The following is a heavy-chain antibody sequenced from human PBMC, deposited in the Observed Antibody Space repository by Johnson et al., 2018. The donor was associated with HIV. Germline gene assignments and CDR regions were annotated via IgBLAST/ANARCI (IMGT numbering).Heavy chain of an antibody. CDR3: AREGSGWYAAFDI. D-gene: IGHD6-19*01. CDR1: GFTFSSYW. V-gene: IGHV3-74*01. CDR2: INSDGSST. J-gene: IGHJ3*02. Sequence: VQLVESGGRLVQPGGSLRLSCAASGFTFSSYWMHWVRQAPGKGLVWVSRINSDGSSTNYADSVKGRFTISRDNAKNTLYLQMNSLRAEDTAVYYCAREGSGWYAAFDIWGQGTMVTVSS.